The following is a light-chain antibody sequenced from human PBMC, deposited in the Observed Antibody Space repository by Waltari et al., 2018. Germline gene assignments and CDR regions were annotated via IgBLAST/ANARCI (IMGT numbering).Light chain of an antibody. CDR1: SSDAGGCNY. J-gene: IGLJ1*01. Sequence: QSALTPPPSAPGSPGQSVTISCIGTSSDAGGCNYVSWYQQHPGKASKLMIYEVSKRPSGVPDRFSGSKSGNTASLTVSGLQAEDEADYYCSSYAGSNNYVFGTGTKVTVL. CDR3: SSYAGSNNYV. CDR2: EVS. V-gene: IGLV2-8*01.